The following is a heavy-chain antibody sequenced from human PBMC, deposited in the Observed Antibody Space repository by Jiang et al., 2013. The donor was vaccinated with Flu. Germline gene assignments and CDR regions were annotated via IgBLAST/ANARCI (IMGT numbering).Heavy chain of an antibody. CDR1: GYTFTSYG. CDR2: ISAYNGNT. J-gene: IGHJ6*02. V-gene: IGHV1-18*04. Sequence: KASGYTFTSYGISWVRQAPGQGLEWMGWISAYNGNTNYAQKLQGRVTMTTDTSTSTAYMELRSLRSDDTAVYYCARSLWFGEPYYYYYGMDVWGQGTTVTVSS. D-gene: IGHD3-10*01. CDR3: ARSLWFGEPYYYYYGMDV.